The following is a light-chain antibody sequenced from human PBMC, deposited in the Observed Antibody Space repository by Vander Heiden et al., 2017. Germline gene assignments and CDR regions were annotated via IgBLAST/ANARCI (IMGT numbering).Light chain of an antibody. CDR1: RSNIGAGYD. V-gene: IGLV1-40*01. J-gene: IGLJ1*01. CDR2: GNS. Sequence: QSVLTQPPSASGAPGQRVTISCTGSRSNIGAGYDVHWYQQLPGTAPNLLIYGNSNRPSGVPDRFSGSKSGTSASLAITGLQAEDEADYYCQSYDSSRSGYVFGTGTKVTVL. CDR3: QSYDSSRSGYV.